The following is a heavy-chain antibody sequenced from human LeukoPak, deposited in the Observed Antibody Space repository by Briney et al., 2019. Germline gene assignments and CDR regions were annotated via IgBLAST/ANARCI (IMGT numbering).Heavy chain of an antibody. J-gene: IGHJ4*02. CDR1: GFTFSDYY. Sequence: GGSLRLSCAASGFTFSDYYMSWIRQAPGKGLQWVSYISSSGSTIYYADSVKGRFTISRDNAKNSLYLQMNSLRAEDTAVYYCARGRASGYDDTGEGYWGQGTLVTVSS. CDR3: ARGRASGYDDTGEGY. D-gene: IGHD5-12*01. CDR2: ISSSGSTI. V-gene: IGHV3-11*01.